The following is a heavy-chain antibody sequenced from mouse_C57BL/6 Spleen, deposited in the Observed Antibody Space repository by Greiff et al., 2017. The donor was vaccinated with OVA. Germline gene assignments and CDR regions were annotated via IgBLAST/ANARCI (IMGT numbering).Heavy chain of an antibody. D-gene: IGHD1-1*01. V-gene: IGHV1-58*01. Sequence: EVQLQQSGAELVRPGSSVKMSCKTSGYTFTSYGINWVKQRPGQGLEWIGYIYLGNGYTEYNEKFKGKATLTSDTSSSTAYMQLSSLTSEDSAIYFCASPITTVVATDYYAMDYWGQGTSVTVSS. J-gene: IGHJ4*01. CDR2: IYLGNGYT. CDR3: ASPITTVVATDYYAMDY. CDR1: GYTFTSYG.